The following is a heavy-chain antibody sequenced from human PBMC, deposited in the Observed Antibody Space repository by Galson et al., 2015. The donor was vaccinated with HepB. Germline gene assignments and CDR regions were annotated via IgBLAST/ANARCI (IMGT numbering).Heavy chain of an antibody. J-gene: IGHJ3*02. V-gene: IGHV3-7*03. Sequence: SLRLSCAASGFTFSSYWMSWVRQAPGKGLEWVANIKQDGSEKYYVDSVKGRFTISRDNAKNSLYLQMNSLRAEDTAVYYCARDDGSSGWYDAFDIWGQGTMVTVSS. CDR1: GFTFSSYW. D-gene: IGHD6-19*01. CDR2: IKQDGSEK. CDR3: ARDDGSSGWYDAFDI.